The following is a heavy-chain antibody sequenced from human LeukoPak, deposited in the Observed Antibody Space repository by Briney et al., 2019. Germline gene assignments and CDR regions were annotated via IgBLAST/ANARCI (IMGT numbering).Heavy chain of an antibody. Sequence: GGSLRLSCVVSGVTFSGYWMHWVRQAPGKGLEWVSYINTDGSVTRYADSVKGRFTISRDNAKDTLYLQMNSLRTEDTAVYYCARPYSSMDPPDYWGQGTLVTVSS. D-gene: IGHD2-2*01. J-gene: IGHJ4*02. CDR3: ARPYSSMDPPDY. CDR1: GVTFSGYW. V-gene: IGHV3-74*01. CDR2: INTDGSVT.